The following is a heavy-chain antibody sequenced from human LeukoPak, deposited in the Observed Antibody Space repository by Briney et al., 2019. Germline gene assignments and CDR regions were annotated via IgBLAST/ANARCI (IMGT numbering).Heavy chain of an antibody. CDR2: ISWDGGST. V-gene: IGHV3-43D*03. CDR1: GFTFSSYW. D-gene: IGHD4-17*01. Sequence: GGSLRLSCAASGFTFSSYWMHWVRQAPGKGLEWVSLISWDGGSTYYADSVKGRFTISRDNSKNSLYLQMNSLRAEDTALYYCAKDIAPHDYGDPGAFDYWGQGTLVTVSS. CDR3: AKDIAPHDYGDPGAFDY. J-gene: IGHJ4*02.